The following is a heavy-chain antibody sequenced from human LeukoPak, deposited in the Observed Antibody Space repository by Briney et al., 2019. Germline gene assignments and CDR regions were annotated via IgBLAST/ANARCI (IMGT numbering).Heavy chain of an antibody. CDR2: ISGSGGST. CDR1: GFTFSSYA. D-gene: IGHD1-1*01. CDR3: AKVPGTTMAVDYFDY. V-gene: IGHV3-23*01. Sequence: PGGSLRLSCAASGFTFSSYAMSWVLQAPGKGLEWVSAISGSGGSTYYADSVKGRFTISRDNSKNTLYLQMNSLRAEDTAVYYCAKVPGTTMAVDYFDYWGQGTLVTVSS. J-gene: IGHJ4*02.